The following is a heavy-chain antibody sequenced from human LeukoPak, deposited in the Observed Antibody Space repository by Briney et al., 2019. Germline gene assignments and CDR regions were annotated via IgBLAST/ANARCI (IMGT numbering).Heavy chain of an antibody. Sequence: SETLSLTCAVYGGSSSGYYWSWIRQPPGKGLEWIGEISHRGRTNYNPSLKGRVTMSVDTPKNQFALKVNSVTAADTAVYYCARIPLYFLEPFDYWGQGILVTVSS. D-gene: IGHD3-3*01. V-gene: IGHV4-34*01. J-gene: IGHJ4*02. CDR2: ISHRGRT. CDR3: ARIPLYFLEPFDY. CDR1: GGSSSGYY.